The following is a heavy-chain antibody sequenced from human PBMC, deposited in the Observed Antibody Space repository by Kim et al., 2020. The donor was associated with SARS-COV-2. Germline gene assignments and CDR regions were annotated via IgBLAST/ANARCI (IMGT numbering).Heavy chain of an antibody. CDR1: EFTFSDAW. CDR3: TSTAY. CDR2: ISSKTAGSTT. V-gene: IGHV3-15*01. Sequence: GGSLRLSCSAFEFTFSDAWMSWVRQAPGKGLEWVGRISSKTAGSTTDYAAPVKVRFTDSSDDSRTTLSLQMNSLKDDATSVYYCTSTAYCGQGTLDPVSS. J-gene: IGHJ4*02.